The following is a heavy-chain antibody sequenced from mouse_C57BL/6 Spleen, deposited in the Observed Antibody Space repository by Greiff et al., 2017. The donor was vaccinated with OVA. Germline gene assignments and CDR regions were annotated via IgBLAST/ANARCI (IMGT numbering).Heavy chain of an antibody. V-gene: IGHV5-17*01. J-gene: IGHJ4*01. CDR3: GRDYAMDY. CDR1: GFTFSDYG. Sequence: EVKLQESGGGLVKPGGSLKLSCAASGFTFSDYGMHWVRQAPEKGLEWVAYISSGSSTIYYADTVKGRFTLSRDNAKNTLFLQMTSLRSEDTAMYYCGRDYAMDYWGQGTSVTVSS. CDR2: ISSGSSTI.